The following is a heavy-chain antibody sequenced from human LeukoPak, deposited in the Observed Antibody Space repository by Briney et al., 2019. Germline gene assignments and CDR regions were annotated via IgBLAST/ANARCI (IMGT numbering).Heavy chain of an antibody. CDR1: GGTFSSYA. CDR3: ARGEYYDILTGYYNKWGYYFDY. V-gene: IGHV1-69*04. J-gene: IGHJ4*02. CDR2: IIPVLGIA. Sequence: ASVKVSCKASGGTFSSYAISWVRQAPGQGLEWMGRIIPVLGIANYAQKFQGRVTITADKSTSTAYMELSSLRSEDTAVYYCARGEYYDILTGYYNKWGYYFDYWGQGTLVTVSS. D-gene: IGHD3-9*01.